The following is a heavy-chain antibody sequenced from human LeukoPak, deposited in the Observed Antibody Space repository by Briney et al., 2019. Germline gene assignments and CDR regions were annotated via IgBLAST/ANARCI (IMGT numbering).Heavy chain of an antibody. CDR1: GGSISSGGYY. V-gene: IGHV4-31*03. CDR3: ARAVGDFWSDYKNWFDP. Sequence: SETLSLTCTVSGGSISSGGYYWSWIRQHPGKGLEWIGYIYYSGSTYYNPSLKSRVTISVDTSKNQFSLKLSSVTAADTAVYYCARAVGDFWSDYKNWFDPWGQGTLVTVSS. J-gene: IGHJ5*02. CDR2: IYYSGST. D-gene: IGHD3-3*01.